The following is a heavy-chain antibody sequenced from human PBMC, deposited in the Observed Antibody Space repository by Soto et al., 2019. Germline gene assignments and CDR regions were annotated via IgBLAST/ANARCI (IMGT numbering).Heavy chain of an antibody. Sequence: QVQLVQSGAEVKKPGSSVKVSCKASGGTFSSYAISWVRQAPGQGLEWMGGIIPIFGTANYAQKFQGRVTITADESPSTAYMELSGLRSEDTAVYYCASLVPAPSFENWFDPWGQGTLVTVSS. J-gene: IGHJ5*02. CDR3: ASLVPAPSFENWFDP. CDR1: GGTFSSYA. CDR2: IIPIFGTA. D-gene: IGHD2-2*01. V-gene: IGHV1-69*12.